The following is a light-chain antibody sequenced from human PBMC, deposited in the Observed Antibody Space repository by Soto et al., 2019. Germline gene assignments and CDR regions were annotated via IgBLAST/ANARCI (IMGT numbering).Light chain of an antibody. J-gene: IGKJ1*01. CDR3: QQYNGYSRT. Sequence: DIQMTQSPSTRSASVGDRVTITCRASRSIGSSLAWYQQKPGKAPNLLISDASSLERGVPSRFSGSGSGTEFTLTIRSLQPDDFATYYCQQYNGYSRTFGQGTKVDIK. V-gene: IGKV1-5*01. CDR2: DAS. CDR1: RSIGSS.